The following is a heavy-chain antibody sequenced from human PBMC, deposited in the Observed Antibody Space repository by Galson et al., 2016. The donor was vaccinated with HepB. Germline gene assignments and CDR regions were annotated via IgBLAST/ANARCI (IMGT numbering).Heavy chain of an antibody. V-gene: IGHV4-39*07. CDR2: IYYTGST. CDR1: GDSISGTNYC. CDR3: ARMNDGSGSYYKSLDV. J-gene: IGHJ6*02. D-gene: IGHD3-10*01. Sequence: SETLSLTCNVSGDSISGTNYCWGWIRQPPGRGLEWIGSIYYTGSTNYSPSFQGHVTISLDKSISAAYLQWTSLKASDTAMYYCARMNDGSGSYYKSLDVWGQGTTVTVSS.